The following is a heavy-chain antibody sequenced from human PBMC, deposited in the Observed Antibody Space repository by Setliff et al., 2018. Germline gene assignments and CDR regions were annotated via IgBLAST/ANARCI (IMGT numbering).Heavy chain of an antibody. J-gene: IGHJ4*02. CDR3: VRSSAPQVVLAADFDF. V-gene: IGHV1-18*01. D-gene: IGHD6-19*01. CDR1: GYTFTSSG. CDR2: ISGYNGNT. Sequence: ASVKVSCKASGYTFTSSGISWVRQAPGQGLEWMGWISGYNGNTNYAQKLQGRVTMTTDTATSTAYMELRSLRSDDTAVYYCVRSSAPQVVLAADFDFWGQGTPVTVSS.